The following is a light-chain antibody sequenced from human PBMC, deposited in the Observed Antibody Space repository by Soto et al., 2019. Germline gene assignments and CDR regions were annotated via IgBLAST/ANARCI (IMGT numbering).Light chain of an antibody. Sequence: ENVLTQSPGTLSLSQGEGATLSCRASQSVSRSYFAWYQQKPGQAPRRLIYGASTRATGIPDRFSGDGSGTDFTLTISRLEPEDFAVYYCQQYGSSPWTFGQGTKVETK. CDR2: GAS. V-gene: IGKV3-20*01. CDR3: QQYGSSPWT. J-gene: IGKJ1*01. CDR1: QSVSRSY.